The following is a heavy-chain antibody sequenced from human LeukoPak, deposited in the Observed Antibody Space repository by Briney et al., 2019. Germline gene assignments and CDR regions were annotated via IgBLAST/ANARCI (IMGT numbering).Heavy chain of an antibody. CDR2: ISSNGGST. Sequence: GGSLRLSCAASGSTFTSYAMYWVRQAPGKGLEYISGISSNGGSTYYANSVKGRFTISRDNSKNTLYLQMGSLRAEDMAVYYCARGPQWLAYFDYWGQGTLVTVSS. CDR3: ARGPQWLAYFDY. CDR1: GSTFTSYA. D-gene: IGHD6-19*01. V-gene: IGHV3-64*01. J-gene: IGHJ4*02.